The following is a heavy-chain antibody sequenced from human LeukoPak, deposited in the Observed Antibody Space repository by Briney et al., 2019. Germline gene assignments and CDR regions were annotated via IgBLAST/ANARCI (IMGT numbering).Heavy chain of an antibody. CDR1: GYTFTTYW. J-gene: IGHJ4*02. V-gene: IGHV5-51*01. D-gene: IGHD6-19*01. CDR2: IYPGDSDT. CDR3: ARQPIYSSVRKYFDS. Sequence: GESLKISCKGSGYTFTTYWIGWVRQMPGKGLEWMGIIYPGDSDTRYSPSFQGQVTISADKSISTAYLQWSSLKASDTAICYCARQPIYSSVRKYFDSWGQGTLVTVSS.